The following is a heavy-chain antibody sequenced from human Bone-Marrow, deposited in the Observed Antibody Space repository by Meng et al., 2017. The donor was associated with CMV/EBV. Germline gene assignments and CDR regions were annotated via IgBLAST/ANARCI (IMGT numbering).Heavy chain of an antibody. CDR2: ISYDGSNK. D-gene: IGHD2-8*01. Sequence: GGSLKISCAASGFTFSSYWMTWVRQAPGKGLEWVAVISYDGSNKYYADSVKGRFTISRDNSKNTLYLQMNSLRAEDTAVYYCARAHNSMLYSGGFDYWGQGTLVTVSS. CDR3: ARAHNSMLYSGGFDY. CDR1: GFTFSSYW. V-gene: IGHV3-30-3*01. J-gene: IGHJ4*02.